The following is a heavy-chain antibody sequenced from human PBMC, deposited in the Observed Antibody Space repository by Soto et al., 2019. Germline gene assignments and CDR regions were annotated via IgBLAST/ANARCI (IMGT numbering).Heavy chain of an antibody. J-gene: IGHJ4*02. V-gene: IGHV3-23*01. D-gene: IGHD3-3*01. CDR1: AFTFDSYA. CDR3: AKGFHDLWSGWDS. CDR2: IGGSGGGT. Sequence: EVQLLESGGGLVQPGGSLRLSCAASAFTFDSYAMSWVRQAPGKGLEWVSGIGGSGGGTYYADSVKGRFTISRDSSKNTLYLQMDSLRVEDTAVYYCAKGFHDLWSGWDSWGQGTLVTVSS.